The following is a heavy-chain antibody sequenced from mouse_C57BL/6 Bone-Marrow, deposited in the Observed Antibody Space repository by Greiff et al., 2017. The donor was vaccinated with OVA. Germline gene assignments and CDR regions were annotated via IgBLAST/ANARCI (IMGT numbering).Heavy chain of an antibody. V-gene: IGHV3-6*01. J-gene: IGHJ2*01. CDR3: ARDRYYYGSS. CDR1: GYSITSGYY. Sequence: VQLKESGPGHVKPSQSLSLTCSVTGYSITSGYYWNWIRQFPGNKLEWMGYISYDGSNNYNPSLKNRISITRDTSKNQFFLKLNSVTTEDTATYYCARDRYYYGSSWGQGTTLTVSS. CDR2: ISYDGSN. D-gene: IGHD1-1*01.